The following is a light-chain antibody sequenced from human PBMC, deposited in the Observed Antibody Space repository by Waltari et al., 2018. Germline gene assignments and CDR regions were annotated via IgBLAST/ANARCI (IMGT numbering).Light chain of an antibody. V-gene: IGKV4-1*01. Sequence: DIVMTQPADSLAVSLGERATINCTSSQSILYSFNKKNYLAWYQQKPGQPPKPLIYWASTRESGVPDRFSGSASGTDFTLTISSLQAEDVAIYYCQQYYTTPYTFGQGTKLEIK. J-gene: IGKJ2*01. CDR1: QSILYSFNKKNY. CDR3: QQYYTTPYT. CDR2: WAS.